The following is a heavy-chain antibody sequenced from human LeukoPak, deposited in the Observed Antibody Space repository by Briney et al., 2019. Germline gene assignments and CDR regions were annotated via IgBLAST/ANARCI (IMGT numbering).Heavy chain of an antibody. D-gene: IGHD1-1*01. V-gene: IGHV3-15*01. CDR1: GFTFSNAW. Sequence: PGGSLRLSCAASGFTFSNAWMNWVRQAPGKGLGWVGRIKSKTDGGTTDYAAPVEGRFTISRDDSENTLSLQMNSLRTEDTAVYYCTAGSTAGDYWGQGTLVTVSS. CDR3: TAGSTAGDY. CDR2: IKSKTDGGTT. J-gene: IGHJ4*02.